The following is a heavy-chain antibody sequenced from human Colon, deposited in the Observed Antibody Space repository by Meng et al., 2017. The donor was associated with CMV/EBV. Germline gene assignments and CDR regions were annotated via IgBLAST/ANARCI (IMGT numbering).Heavy chain of an antibody. J-gene: IGHJ4*01. CDR3: ARATKSSCWEVLDY. D-gene: IGHD2-2*01. CDR2: SYYTGST. CDR1: GESFSGYY. V-gene: IGHV4-34*01. Sequence: QVQLRAGGVGLLKPSGTLSLTCAVYGESFSGYYWTWIRQPPGRGLEWIGESYYTGSTNYSPSLKSRVTISLDTSKNQFSLKLNSVTAADTAVYYCARATKSSCWEVLDYWGHGTLVTVSS.